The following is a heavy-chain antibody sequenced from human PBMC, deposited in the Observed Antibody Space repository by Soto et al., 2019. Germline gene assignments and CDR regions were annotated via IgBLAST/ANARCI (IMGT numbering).Heavy chain of an antibody. J-gene: IGHJ4*02. CDR2: INAGNGNT. Sequence: QVQLVQSGAEEKKPGASVKVSCKASGYTFTSYAMHWVRQAPGQRLEWMGWINAGNGNTKYSQKFQGRVTITRDTSASTAYMELSSLRPEDTAVYYCARGSGWYPPFDYWGLGTLVTVSS. D-gene: IGHD6-19*01. V-gene: IGHV1-3*05. CDR1: GYTFTSYA. CDR3: ARGSGWYPPFDY.